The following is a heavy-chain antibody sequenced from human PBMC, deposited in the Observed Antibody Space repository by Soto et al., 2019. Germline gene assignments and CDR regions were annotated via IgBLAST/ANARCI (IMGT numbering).Heavy chain of an antibody. Sequence: VQLVESGGGLVHPGGSLKLSCAASGFNFDTEPMNWVRQAPGKGLEWVSNIRSGGSATSYADSVKGRFTISRDNGKNSLYLQMNCLRDEDTAVYFCVRDVNLGFVSWGQGTLVTVSS. V-gene: IGHV3-48*02. CDR3: VRDVNLGFVS. J-gene: IGHJ5*01. CDR2: IRSGGSAT. CDR1: GFNFDTEP. D-gene: IGHD1-26*01.